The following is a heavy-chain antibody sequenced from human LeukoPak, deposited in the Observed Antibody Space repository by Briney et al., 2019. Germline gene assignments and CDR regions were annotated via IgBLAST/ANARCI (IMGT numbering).Heavy chain of an antibody. CDR1: GGSISRYY. D-gene: IGHD3-3*01. V-gene: IGHV4-59*01. CDR3: ARAGQGDFWSGLRYFDY. J-gene: IGHJ4*02. Sequence: PSETLSLTCTVSGGSISRYYWSWIRQPPGKGLEWIGYIYYSGSTNYNPSLESRVTISVDTSKNHFSLKLSSVTAADTAVYYCARAGQGDFWSGLRYFDYWGQGTLVTVSS. CDR2: IYYSGST.